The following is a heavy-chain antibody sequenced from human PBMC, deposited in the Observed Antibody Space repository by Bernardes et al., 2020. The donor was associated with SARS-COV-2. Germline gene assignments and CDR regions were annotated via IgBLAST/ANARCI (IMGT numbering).Heavy chain of an antibody. J-gene: IGHJ6*02. CDR3: ARDRGSGSYYGVRDGMDV. Sequence: GGSLRLSCAASGFTFSSYWMSWVRQAPGKGLEWVANIKQDGSEKYYVDSVKGRFTISRDNAKNSLYLQMNSLRAEDTAVYYCARDRGSGSYYGVRDGMDVWGQGTTVTVSS. CDR2: IKQDGSEK. CDR1: GFTFSSYW. D-gene: IGHD3-10*01. V-gene: IGHV3-7*01.